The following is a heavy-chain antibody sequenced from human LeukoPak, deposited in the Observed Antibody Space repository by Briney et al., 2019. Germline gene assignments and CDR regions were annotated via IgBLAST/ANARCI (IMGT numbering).Heavy chain of an antibody. CDR2: INPSGGST. V-gene: IGHV1-46*01. Sequence: ASVKVSCKASGYTFTSYYMHWVRRAPGQGLEWMGIINPSGGSTSYAQKFQGRVTMTRDTSTSTVYMELSSLRSEDTAVYYCANSEGLNFDYWGQGTLVTVSS. D-gene: IGHD3-3*01. J-gene: IGHJ4*02. CDR1: GYTFTSYY. CDR3: ANSEGLNFDY.